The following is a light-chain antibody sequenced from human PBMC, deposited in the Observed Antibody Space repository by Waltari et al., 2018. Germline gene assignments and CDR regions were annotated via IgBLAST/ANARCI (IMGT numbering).Light chain of an antibody. CDR3: QSFDGRRTL. Sequence: QSVLTQPPSVSAAPGRRVTICCTGDISNTGAGYDVHWYQQLPETSPKLLIYGNNNRPSGVPDRFSASRSGTSASLAITGLQAEDEADYYCQSFDGRRTLFGGGTKLTVL. CDR2: GNN. CDR1: ISNTGAGYD. V-gene: IGLV1-40*01. J-gene: IGLJ2*01.